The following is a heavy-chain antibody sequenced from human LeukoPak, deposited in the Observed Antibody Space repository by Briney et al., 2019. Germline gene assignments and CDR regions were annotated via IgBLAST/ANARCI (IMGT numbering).Heavy chain of an antibody. CDR3: ALSDTVTSKVADY. CDR2: IRSKAYGGTT. V-gene: IGHV3-49*03. J-gene: IGHJ4*02. CDR1: GFTFGDYA. Sequence: GGSLRLSCTASGFTFGDYAMSWFRQAPGKGLEWVGFIRSKAYGGTTEYAASVKGRFTISRDNSKNTLCLQMNSLRAEDTAVYYCALSDTVTSKVADYWGQGTLVTVSS. D-gene: IGHD4-17*01.